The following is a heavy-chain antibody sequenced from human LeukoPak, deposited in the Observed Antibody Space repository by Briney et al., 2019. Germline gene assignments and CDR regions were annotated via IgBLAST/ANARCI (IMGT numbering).Heavy chain of an antibody. Sequence: PGGSLRLSCAASGFTFTSYAMSWVRQAPGKGLEWVSGISGTGVETFYADSVKGRFTISRDNSKNALYLQMSSLRAEDTALYYCANSGNYYDSSGHEYWGQGTLVTVSS. CDR2: ISGTGVET. CDR1: GFTFTSYA. D-gene: IGHD3-22*01. V-gene: IGHV3-23*01. J-gene: IGHJ4*02. CDR3: ANSGNYYDSSGHEY.